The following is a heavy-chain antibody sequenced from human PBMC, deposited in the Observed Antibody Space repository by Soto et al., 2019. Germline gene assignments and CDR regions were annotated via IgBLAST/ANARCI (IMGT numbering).Heavy chain of an antibody. CDR1: GYTFTGYY. CDR3: AREDILTGHNAFDI. J-gene: IGHJ3*02. D-gene: IGHD3-9*01. CDR2: INPNSGGT. V-gene: IGHV1-2*04. Sequence: GASVKVSCKASGYTFTGYYMHWVRQAPGQGLEWMGWINPNSGGTNYAQKFQGWVTMTRDTSISTAYMELSRLRSDDTAVYYCAREDILTGHNAFDIWGQGTMVTVS.